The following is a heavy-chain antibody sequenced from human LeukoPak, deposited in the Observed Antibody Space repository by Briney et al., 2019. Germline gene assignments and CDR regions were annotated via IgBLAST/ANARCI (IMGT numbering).Heavy chain of an antibody. Sequence: GGSLRLSCTASGFTFDDYAMHWVRQAPGKGLEWVSGISWNSGSIGYADSVEGRFTISRDNAKNSLYLQMNSLRAEDTAVYYCARDPYSGSYGNYYYYFMDVWGKGTTVTISS. V-gene: IGHV3-9*01. CDR3: ARDPYSGSYGNYYYYFMDV. CDR1: GFTFDDYA. D-gene: IGHD1-26*01. CDR2: ISWNSGSI. J-gene: IGHJ6*03.